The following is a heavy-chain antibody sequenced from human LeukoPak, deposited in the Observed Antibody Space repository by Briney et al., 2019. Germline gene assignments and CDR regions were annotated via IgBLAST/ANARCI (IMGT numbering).Heavy chain of an antibody. Sequence: ASVNVSCEASGYTFTDYGINWVRQVPGQGPEWMGWISTLYGNKNYAQKFQGRLTLTSDTSTSTAFLELTSLASDDTAVYYCARVESTIFGVASGYYFDYWGQGALVTVSS. V-gene: IGHV1-18*01. CDR1: GYTFTDYG. J-gene: IGHJ4*02. CDR3: ARVESTIFGVASGYYFDY. D-gene: IGHD3-3*01. CDR2: ISTLYGNK.